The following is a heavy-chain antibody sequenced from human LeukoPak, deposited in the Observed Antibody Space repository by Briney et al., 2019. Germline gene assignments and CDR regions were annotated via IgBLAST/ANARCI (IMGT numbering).Heavy chain of an antibody. CDR1: GFTVSSNY. J-gene: IGHJ4*02. CDR2: IYSGGST. V-gene: IGHV3-66*01. CDR3: ARVRGFLTTVTTPDY. Sequence: GGPLRLSCAASGFTVSSNYMSWVRQAPGKGLEWVSVIYSGGSTYYADSVKGRFAISRDNSKNTLYLQMNSLRAEDTAVYYCARVRGFLTTVTTPDYWGQGTLVTVSS. D-gene: IGHD4-17*01.